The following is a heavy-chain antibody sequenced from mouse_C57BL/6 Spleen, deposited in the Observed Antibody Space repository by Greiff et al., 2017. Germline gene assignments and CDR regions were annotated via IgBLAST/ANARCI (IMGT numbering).Heavy chain of an antibody. D-gene: IGHD2-4*01. Sequence: VQLQQPGAELVKPGASVKMSCKASGYTFTSYWITWVKQRPGQGLEWIGDIYPGSGSTNYNEKFKSKATLTVDTSSSTAYMQLSSLTSEESAVYYCARYDYDPDYYAMDYWGQGTSVTVSS. V-gene: IGHV1-55*01. CDR3: ARYDYDPDYYAMDY. CDR1: GYTFTSYW. CDR2: IYPGSGST. J-gene: IGHJ4*01.